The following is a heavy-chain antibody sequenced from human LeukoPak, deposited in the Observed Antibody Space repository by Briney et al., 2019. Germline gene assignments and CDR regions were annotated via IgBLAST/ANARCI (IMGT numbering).Heavy chain of an antibody. D-gene: IGHD3/OR15-3a*01. V-gene: IGHV3-7*01. Sequence: GGSLRLSCAASGFSLSKFWMSWVRQAPGKGLEWVANIGKDGSVNKYVDSVKGRFTISRDNAKNSLYLHMNSLRADDTAVYYCARDLDYSATDQWGQGTLVTVSS. CDR1: GFSLSKFW. J-gene: IGHJ5*02. CDR3: ARDLDYSATDQ. CDR2: IGKDGSVN.